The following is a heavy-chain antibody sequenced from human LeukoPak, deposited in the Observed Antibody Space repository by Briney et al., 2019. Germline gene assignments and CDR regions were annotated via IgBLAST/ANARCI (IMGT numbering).Heavy chain of an antibody. CDR1: GFTFNSYW. V-gene: IGHV3-7*04. CDR3: ARDYSATGSFDY. CDR2: VKQGGSVK. J-gene: IGHJ4*02. D-gene: IGHD3-10*01. Sequence: GGSLRLSCAASGFTFNSYWMNWVRQAPGKGLQWLANVKQGGSVKYYVDSVKGRFTISRDNAENSLHLQMNSLGADDTAVYYCARDYSATGSFDYWGQGTLVTVSS.